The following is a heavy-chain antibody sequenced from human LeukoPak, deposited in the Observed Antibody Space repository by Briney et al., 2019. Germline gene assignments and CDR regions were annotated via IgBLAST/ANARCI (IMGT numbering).Heavy chain of an antibody. J-gene: IGHJ4*02. CDR2: INTNTGNP. D-gene: IGHD4-17*01. Sequence: ASVKVSCKASGYTFTSYGISWVRQAPGQGLEWMGWINTNTGNPTYAQGFTGRFVFSLDTSVSTAYLQISSLKAEDTAVYYCARDLGDGDYANYFDYWGQGTLVTVSS. CDR3: ARDLGDGDYANYFDY. V-gene: IGHV7-4-1*02. CDR1: GYTFTSYG.